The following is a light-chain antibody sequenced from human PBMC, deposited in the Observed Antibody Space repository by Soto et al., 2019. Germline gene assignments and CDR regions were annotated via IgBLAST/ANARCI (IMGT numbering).Light chain of an antibody. CDR1: SSNVGGYNY. J-gene: IGLJ1*01. CDR3: CSYAGNYRNL. CDR2: DVN. V-gene: IGLV2-11*01. Sequence: QSALTQPRSVSGSTGQSVTISCTGASSNVGGYNYVSWFQQYPGKAPKLMIYDVNKRPSGVPDRFSGSKSGNTASLTISGLQAEDEADYYCCSYAGNYRNLFGSGTKLTVL.